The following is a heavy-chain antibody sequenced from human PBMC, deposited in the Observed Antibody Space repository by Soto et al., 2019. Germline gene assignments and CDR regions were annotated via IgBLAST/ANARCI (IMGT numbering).Heavy chain of an antibody. V-gene: IGHV4-34*01. Sequence: QVQLQQWGAGLLKPSETLSLTCAVYGGSFSGYYWSWIRQPPGKGLEWIGEINHSGSTNYNPSLKIRVTISVDTYKNQFSLKLSSVTAADTAVYYCARRSAAGPWGQGTLVTVSS. CDR1: GGSFSGYY. CDR2: INHSGST. D-gene: IGHD6-25*01. CDR3: ARRSAAGP. J-gene: IGHJ5*02.